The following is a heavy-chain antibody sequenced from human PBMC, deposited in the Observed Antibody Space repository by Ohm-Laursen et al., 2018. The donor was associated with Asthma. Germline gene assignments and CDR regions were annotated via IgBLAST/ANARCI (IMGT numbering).Heavy chain of an antibody. CDR2: IIPIFGTA. CDR3: ARALGYGGNSNDYDY. V-gene: IGHV1-69*13. J-gene: IGHJ4*02. CDR1: GGTFSSYA. Sequence: GATVKISCKASGGTFSSYAISWVRQAPGQGLEWMGGIIPIFGTANYAQKFQGRVTITADESTSTAYMELSSLRSEDTAVYYCARALGYGGNSNDYDYWGQGTLVTVSS. D-gene: IGHD4-23*01.